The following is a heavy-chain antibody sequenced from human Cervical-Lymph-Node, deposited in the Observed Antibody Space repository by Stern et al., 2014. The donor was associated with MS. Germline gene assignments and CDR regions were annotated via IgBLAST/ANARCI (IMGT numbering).Heavy chain of an antibody. CDR3: ARGKPETVFDY. CDR2: INHSGST. CDR1: GGSFSGYY. J-gene: IGHJ4*02. Sequence: QVQLQHWGAGLLKPSETLSLTCAVYGGSFSGYYWSWIRQPPGKGLEWIGEINHSGSTNYNPSLKSRIPIAVDTSKNQFSLNLSSVTAADTAVYYCARGKPETVFDYWGQGTLVTVSS. D-gene: IGHD4-17*01. V-gene: IGHV4-34*01.